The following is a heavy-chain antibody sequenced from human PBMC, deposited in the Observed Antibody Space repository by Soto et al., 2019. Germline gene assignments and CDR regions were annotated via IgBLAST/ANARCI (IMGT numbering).Heavy chain of an antibody. CDR1: GDSISSSHW. V-gene: IGHV4-4*02. CDR3: ARVSTTGWIWGFDY. CDR2: IYHSGST. Sequence: SETLSPTCAVSGDSISSSHWWSWVRQPPEKGLEWIGEIYHSGSTNYNPSLKSRVTISVDMSKNQFSLNLNSVTAADTAVYYCARVSTTGWIWGFDYWGQGSLVTVSS. D-gene: IGHD5-12*01. J-gene: IGHJ4*02.